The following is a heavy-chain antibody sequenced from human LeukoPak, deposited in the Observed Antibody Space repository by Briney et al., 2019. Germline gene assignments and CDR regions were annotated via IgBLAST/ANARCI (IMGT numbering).Heavy chain of an antibody. Sequence: GGSLRLSCAAPGFTFSSYSMNWVRQAPGKGLEWVSSISSSSSYIYYADSVKGRFTISRDNAKNSLYLQMNSLRAEDTAVYYCARDLSCSSTSCPLDYWGQGTLVTVSS. V-gene: IGHV3-21*01. D-gene: IGHD2-2*01. CDR1: GFTFSSYS. J-gene: IGHJ4*02. CDR3: ARDLSCSSTSCPLDY. CDR2: ISSSSSYI.